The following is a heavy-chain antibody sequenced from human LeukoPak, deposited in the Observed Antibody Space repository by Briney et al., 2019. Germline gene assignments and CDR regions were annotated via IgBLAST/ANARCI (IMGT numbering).Heavy chain of an antibody. Sequence: GGSLRLSCAASGFTIPDYTINWVRQAPGKGLEWVSYISSSTSDIYYADSVKGRFTIFRDNAKNSLFLEMNGLRAEDTAVYYCARITSTSYYFHFMDVWGKGTTVTVSS. D-gene: IGHD2/OR15-2a*01. J-gene: IGHJ6*03. V-gene: IGHV3-21*06. CDR3: ARITSTSYYFHFMDV. CDR2: ISSSTSDI. CDR1: GFTIPDYT.